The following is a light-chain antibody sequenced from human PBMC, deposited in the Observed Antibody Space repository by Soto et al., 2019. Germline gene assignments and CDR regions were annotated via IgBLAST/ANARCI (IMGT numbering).Light chain of an antibody. CDR3: QQYGSSPIT. V-gene: IGKV3-20*01. J-gene: IGKJ5*01. CDR2: SAS. CDR1: RSVSGSY. Sequence: EIVLTQSPVTLSLSPGERVTLSCRASRSVSGSYLAWYQQKPGQAPRVLIYSASLRATGIPDRFSGSGSGTDFSLTISRLEPEDFAVYYCQQYGSSPITFGQGTRLEI.